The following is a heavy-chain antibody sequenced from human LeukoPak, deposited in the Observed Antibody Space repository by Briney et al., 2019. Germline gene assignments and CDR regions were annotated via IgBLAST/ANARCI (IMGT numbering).Heavy chain of an antibody. Sequence: ASVKVSCKASGYTFTSYGISWVRQAPGQGLEWMGGIIPIFGTANYAQKFQGRVTITADKSTSTAYMELSSLRSEDTAVYYCARDRDTMVRGAQPNYYYYYMDVWGKGTTVTVSS. CDR3: ARDRDTMVRGAQPNYYYYYMDV. V-gene: IGHV1-69*06. J-gene: IGHJ6*03. CDR1: GYTFTSYG. CDR2: IIPIFGTA. D-gene: IGHD3-10*01.